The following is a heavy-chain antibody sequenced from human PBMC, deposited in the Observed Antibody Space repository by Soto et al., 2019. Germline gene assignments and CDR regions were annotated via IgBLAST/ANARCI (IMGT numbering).Heavy chain of an antibody. CDR2: IYYSGST. Sequence: SETLSLTCTVSGGSISSYYWSWIRQPPGKGLEWIGYIYYSGSTNYNPSLKSRVTISVDTSKNQFSLKLSSVTAADTAVYYCARHGRGSSSWYDAYWGQGTLVTVSS. CDR1: GGSISSYY. J-gene: IGHJ4*02. V-gene: IGHV4-59*08. D-gene: IGHD6-13*01. CDR3: ARHGRGSSSWYDAY.